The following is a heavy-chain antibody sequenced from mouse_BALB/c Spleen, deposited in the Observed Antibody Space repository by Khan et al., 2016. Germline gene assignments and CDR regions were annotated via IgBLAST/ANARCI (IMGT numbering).Heavy chain of an antibody. CDR2: IYPGDGDT. J-gene: IGHJ2*01. D-gene: IGHD1-1*01. Sequence: QVQLQQSGAELARPGASVKLSCKASGYTFTSYWMQWVKQRPGQGLEWIGAIYPGDGDTRYTQKFKGKATLTADKSSSTAYMQLSSLASEDSAVYYCASCYGSSYDYFDYWGQGTTLTVSS. CDR3: ASCYGSSYDYFDY. V-gene: IGHV1-87*01. CDR1: GYTFTSYW.